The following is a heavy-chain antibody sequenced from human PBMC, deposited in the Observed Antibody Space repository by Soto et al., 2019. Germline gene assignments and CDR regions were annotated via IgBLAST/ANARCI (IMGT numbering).Heavy chain of an antibody. CDR2: IYYRGNA. Sequence: QLQLQESGPGLVKPSETLSLTCSVSDDSINSDKYYWGWLRQPPGKGLEWIGSIYYRGNAYYNPSLQTRVTISLDKSKSQVSLKLNSVTAADSAVYFCARLEGLATISYYFDFWGPGALVTVSS. CDR1: DDSINSDKYY. J-gene: IGHJ4*02. V-gene: IGHV4-39*01. CDR3: ARLEGLATISYYFDF. D-gene: IGHD3-9*01.